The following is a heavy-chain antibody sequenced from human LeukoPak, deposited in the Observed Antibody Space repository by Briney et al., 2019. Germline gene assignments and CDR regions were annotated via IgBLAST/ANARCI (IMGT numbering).Heavy chain of an antibody. D-gene: IGHD2-15*01. Sequence: GGSLRLSCAASGFTFDDYAMHWVRQAPGKGLEWVSGISWNSGSIGYADSVKGRFTISRDNAKNSLYLQMNSLRAEDTALYYCAKGCCSGGSCYYFDYWGQGTLVTVSS. CDR3: AKGCCSGGSCYYFDY. CDR1: GFTFDDYA. CDR2: ISWNSGSI. J-gene: IGHJ4*02. V-gene: IGHV3-9*01.